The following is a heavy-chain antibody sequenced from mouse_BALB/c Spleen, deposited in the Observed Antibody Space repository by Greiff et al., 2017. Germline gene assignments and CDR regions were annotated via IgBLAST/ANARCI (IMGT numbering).Heavy chain of an antibody. J-gene: IGHJ2*01. Sequence: VKLQESGAELVKPGASVKLSCKTSGYTFTSYWIQWVKQRPGQGLGWIGEIFPGTGTTYYNEKFKGKATLTIDTSSSTAYMQLSSLTSEDSAVYFCARRTGPFDYWGQGTTLTVSS. D-gene: IGHD4-1*01. CDR2: IFPGTGTT. CDR1: GYTFTSYW. V-gene: IGHV1S132*01. CDR3: ARRTGPFDY.